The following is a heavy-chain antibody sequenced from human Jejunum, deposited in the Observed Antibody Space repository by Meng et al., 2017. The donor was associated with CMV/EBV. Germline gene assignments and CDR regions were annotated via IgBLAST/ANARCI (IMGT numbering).Heavy chain of an antibody. Sequence: SEYTFTDYYMQWVRQAPGQGLEWMGWINPDTGDTNYAQKFQGRVTMTRDMSINTVYMELTRLRSDDTAVYYCAKDGGSYLDYYFDYWGQGTLVTVSS. D-gene: IGHD1-26*01. V-gene: IGHV1-2*02. CDR1: EYTFTDYY. CDR2: INPDTGDT. J-gene: IGHJ4*02. CDR3: AKDGGSYLDYYFDY.